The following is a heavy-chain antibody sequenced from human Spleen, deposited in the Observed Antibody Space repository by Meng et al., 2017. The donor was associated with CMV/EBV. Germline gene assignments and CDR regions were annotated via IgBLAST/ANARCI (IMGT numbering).Heavy chain of an antibody. CDR1: GYRFTNYW. D-gene: IGHD6-6*01. V-gene: IGHV5-51*01. Sequence: GESLKISCKGSGYRFTNYWIGWVRQMPGKGLEWMGIIYPGESDTRYSPPFEGQVTFSADKSTSTAYLQWSSLKASDTAMYYCAKIEARSTNYYYGMDVWAQGTTVTVSS. CDR2: IYPGESDT. CDR3: AKIEARSTNYYYGMDV. J-gene: IGHJ6*02.